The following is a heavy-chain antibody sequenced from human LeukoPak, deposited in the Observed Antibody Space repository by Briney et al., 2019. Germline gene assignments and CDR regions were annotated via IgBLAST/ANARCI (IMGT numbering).Heavy chain of an antibody. D-gene: IGHD3-3*01. CDR3: ARLSSGSGYYPSIYYFES. CDR1: GGSITNHY. V-gene: IGHV4-59*08. CDR2: IYYTGST. Sequence: SETLSLTCTVSGGSITNHYWSWIRQSPGKGLECLGYIYYTGSTKYNPSLQSRVTMSVDTSKDQFSLKLTSVTAADSATYYCARLSSGSGYYPSIYYFESWGQGSLVTVSS. J-gene: IGHJ4*02.